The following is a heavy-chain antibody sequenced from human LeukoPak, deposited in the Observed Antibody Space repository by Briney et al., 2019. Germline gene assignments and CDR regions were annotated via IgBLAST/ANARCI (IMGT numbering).Heavy chain of an antibody. CDR1: GFTFSSYW. J-gene: IGHJ4*02. CDR2: IRSKVYGGTT. D-gene: IGHD3-16*02. V-gene: IGHV3-49*04. CDR3: ATHYDYVWGTYRYTVLSY. Sequence: PGGSLRLSCAASGFTFSSYWMSWVRQAPGKGLEWVGFIRSKVYGGTTEFAASVKGRFSISRDDSKSIAYLQMNSLKTEDTAVYYCATHYDYVWGTYRYTVLSYWGQGTLVTVSS.